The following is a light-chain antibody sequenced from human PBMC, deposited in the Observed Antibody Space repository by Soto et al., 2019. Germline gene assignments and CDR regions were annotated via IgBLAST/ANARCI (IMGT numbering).Light chain of an antibody. J-gene: IGKJ1*01. CDR3: QQYKDWPTT. Sequence: EIVMTQSPATLSVSPSERATLSCRASQSIATTVAWYQQKSGQAPRLLIHSASTRATGVPARFSGSGSGTDFTLTITDLQSEDCGIYYCQQYKDWPTTFGQGTKVEIK. CDR2: SAS. V-gene: IGKV3-15*01. CDR1: QSIATT.